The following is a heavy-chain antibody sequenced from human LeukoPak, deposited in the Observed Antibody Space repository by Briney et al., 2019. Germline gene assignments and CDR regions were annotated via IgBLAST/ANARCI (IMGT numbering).Heavy chain of an antibody. J-gene: IGHJ5*02. V-gene: IGHV1-2*02. CDR3: ARDLRVGATTSWFDP. CDR2: INPNSGDT. Sequence: ASVKVSCKASGYTFTGYFIHWVRQAPGQGLEWMGWINPNSGDTNYAQNFQGRVTMTRDTSISTAYMELSRLRSDDTAVYYCARDLRVGATTSWFDPWGQGTLVTVSS. CDR1: GYTFTGYF. D-gene: IGHD1-26*01.